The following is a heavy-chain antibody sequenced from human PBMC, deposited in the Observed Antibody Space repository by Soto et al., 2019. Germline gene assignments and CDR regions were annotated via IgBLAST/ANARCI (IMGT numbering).Heavy chain of an antibody. Sequence: PSETLSLTCTVSGGSISSSSYYWGWIRQPPGKGLEWIGSIYYSGSTYYNPSLKSRVTISVDTSKNQFSLKLSSVTAADTAVYYCARDTVTYYYYYGMDVWGQGTTVTVSS. D-gene: IGHD5-18*01. CDR1: GGSISSSSYY. J-gene: IGHJ6*02. V-gene: IGHV4-39*01. CDR3: ARDTVTYYYYYGMDV. CDR2: IYYSGST.